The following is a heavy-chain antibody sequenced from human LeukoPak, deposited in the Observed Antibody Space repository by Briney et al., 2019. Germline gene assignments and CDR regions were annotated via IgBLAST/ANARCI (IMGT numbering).Heavy chain of an antibody. CDR1: GYTFSSHG. J-gene: IGHJ4*02. CDR2: IWYDGSYK. Sequence: GRSLRPSCAVSGYTFSSHGMHWVRQAPGKGLEWVAAIWYDGSYKYYADSVKGRFTISRDNSKNMLYLQMDSLRGEDRALYYCARFLGSVSGYFDYWGQGTLVTVSS. CDR3: ARFLGSVSGYFDY. D-gene: IGHD6-19*01. V-gene: IGHV3-33*01.